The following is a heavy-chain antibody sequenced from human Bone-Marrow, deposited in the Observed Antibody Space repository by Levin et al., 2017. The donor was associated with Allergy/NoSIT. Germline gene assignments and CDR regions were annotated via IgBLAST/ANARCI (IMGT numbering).Heavy chain of an antibody. CDR2: IIPIFGTA. V-gene: IGHV1-69*06. Sequence: ASVKVSCKASGGTFSSYAISWVRQAPGQGLEWMGGIIPIFGTANYAQKFQGRVTITADKSTSTAYMELSSLRSEDTAVYYCARDHDYGDRLGYWGQGTLVTVSS. D-gene: IGHD4-17*01. J-gene: IGHJ4*02. CDR1: GGTFSSYA. CDR3: ARDHDYGDRLGY.